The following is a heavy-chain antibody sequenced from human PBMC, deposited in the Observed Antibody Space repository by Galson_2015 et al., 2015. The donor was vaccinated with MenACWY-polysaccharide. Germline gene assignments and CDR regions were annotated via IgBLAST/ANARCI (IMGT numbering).Heavy chain of an antibody. Sequence: SVKVSCKAFGYTFIDYYIHWVRQAPGQGLEWMGWINPNSGDTSFAQQFQGRVTMTKDTSISTAYMELSSLRSDDTAVYYCAKVGGGGCCWFDPWGQGTLVTVSS. D-gene: IGHD2-15*01. CDR1: GYTFIDYY. CDR2: INPNSGDT. V-gene: IGHV1-2*02. J-gene: IGHJ5*01. CDR3: AKVGGGGCCWFDP.